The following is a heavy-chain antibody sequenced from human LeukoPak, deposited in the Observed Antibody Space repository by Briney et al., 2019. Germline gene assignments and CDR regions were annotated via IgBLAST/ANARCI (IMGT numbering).Heavy chain of an antibody. Sequence: PSETLSLTCAVSGYSISSSYYWGWIPQPPGKGLEWIGSIHHSGSTYYNPPLKSRVTISVDTSKNHFSLRLSSVTAADTAIYYCARHYFSSTWVCYYYYMDVWGKGTTVTVSS. V-gene: IGHV4-38-2*01. D-gene: IGHD6-19*01. CDR2: IHHSGST. J-gene: IGHJ6*03. CDR1: GYSISSSYY. CDR3: ARHYFSSTWVCYYYYMDV.